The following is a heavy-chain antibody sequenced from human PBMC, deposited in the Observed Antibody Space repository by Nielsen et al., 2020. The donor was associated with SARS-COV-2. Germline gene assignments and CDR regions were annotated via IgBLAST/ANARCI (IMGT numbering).Heavy chain of an antibody. J-gene: IGHJ4*02. CDR3: VKHEGTRGYFDY. CDR1: GFTFSTYP. D-gene: IGHD1-7*01. CDR2: ISPSGGTT. Sequence: GESLKISCAASGFTFSTYPMHWVRQTAGEGLEWVSAISPSGGTTDYADSVKGRFTISRDNSKNTVYLQMNSLRVEDTAIYYCVKHEGTRGYFDYWGQGTLVTVSS. V-gene: IGHV3-23*01.